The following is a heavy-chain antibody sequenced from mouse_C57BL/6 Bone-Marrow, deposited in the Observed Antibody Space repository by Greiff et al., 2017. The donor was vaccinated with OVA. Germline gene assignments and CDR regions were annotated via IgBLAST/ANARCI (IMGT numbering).Heavy chain of an antibody. Sequence: QVQLQQPGAELVKPGASVKMSCKASGYTFTSYWITWVKQRPGQGLAWIGDIYPGSGSTNYNEKFKSKATLTADTASSTAYMQLSSLTAEDSAVYYCARKRMDYWGQGTSVTVSS. V-gene: IGHV1-55*01. CDR1: GYTFTSYW. CDR2: IYPGSGST. CDR3: ARKRMDY. J-gene: IGHJ4*01.